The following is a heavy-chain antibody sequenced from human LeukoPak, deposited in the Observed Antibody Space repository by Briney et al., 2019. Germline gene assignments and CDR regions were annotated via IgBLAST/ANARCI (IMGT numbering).Heavy chain of an antibody. D-gene: IGHD3-9*01. J-gene: IGHJ2*01. V-gene: IGHV3-33*01. CDR2: IWYDGSNK. Sequence: AGGSPRLSCAASGFTFSSYGMHWVRQAPGKGLEWVAVIWYDGSNKYYADSVKGRFTISRDNSKNTLYLQMNSLRAEDTAVYYCARDQNDILTGDGWYFDLWGRGTLVTVSS. CDR1: GFTFSSYG. CDR3: ARDQNDILTGDGWYFDL.